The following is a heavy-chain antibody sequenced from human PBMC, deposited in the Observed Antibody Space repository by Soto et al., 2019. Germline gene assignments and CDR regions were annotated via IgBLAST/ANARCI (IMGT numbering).Heavy chain of an antibody. CDR3: ARDVLLWFGESSYNWFDP. CDR1: GGSISSYY. V-gene: IGHV4-59*01. CDR2: IYYSGST. J-gene: IGHJ5*02. D-gene: IGHD3-10*01. Sequence: SETLSLTCTVSGGSISSYYWGWIRQPPGKGLEWIGYIYYSGSTNYNPSLKSRVTISVDTSKNQFSLKLSSVTAADTAVYYCARDVLLWFGESSYNWFDPWGQRTLVTVSS.